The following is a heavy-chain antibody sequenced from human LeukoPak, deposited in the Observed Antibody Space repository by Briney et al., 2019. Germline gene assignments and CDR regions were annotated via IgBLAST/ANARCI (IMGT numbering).Heavy chain of an antibody. CDR3: ARVRPGDADS. V-gene: IGHV3-7*01. CDR2: ISQDGGGT. J-gene: IGHJ5*01. D-gene: IGHD1-26*01. CDR1: GFAFSTYW. Sequence: GGSLSLSCAASGFAFSTYWMTWVRQAPEMGLEWGASISQDGGGTYYGDSVKGRFTISRDNAKNSLYLQMNSLRADDTAVYYCARVRPGDADSWGQGTLVSVSS.